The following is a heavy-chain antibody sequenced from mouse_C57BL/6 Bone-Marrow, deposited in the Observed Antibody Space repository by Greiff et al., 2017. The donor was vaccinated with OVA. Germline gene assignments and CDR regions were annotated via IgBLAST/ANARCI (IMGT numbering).Heavy chain of an antibody. CDR2: INPYNGGT. V-gene: IGHV1-19*01. J-gene: IGHJ1*03. Sequence: VQLQQSGPVLVKPGASVKMSCKASGYTFTDYYMNWVKQSPGKSLEWIGVINPYNGGTSYNQKFKGKATLTVDKSSSPAYMELNSLTSEDSAVYDCARHDGSSPHRRYRYFDGWGTGTTVTVSS. CDR3: ARHDGSSPHRRYRYFDG. D-gene: IGHD1-1*01. CDR1: GYTFTDYY.